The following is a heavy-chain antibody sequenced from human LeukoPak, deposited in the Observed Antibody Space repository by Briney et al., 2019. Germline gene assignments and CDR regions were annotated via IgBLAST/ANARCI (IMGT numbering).Heavy chain of an antibody. J-gene: IGHJ4*02. V-gene: IGHV1-24*01. CDR2: FDPEDGET. Sequence: GGSLGLSCAASGFTFSNYGMHWVRQAPGKGLEWMGGFDPEDGETIYAQKFQGRVTMTEDTSTDTAYMELSSLRSEDTAVYYCATDEPRGPAYFDYWGQGTLVTVSS. CDR3: ATDEPRGPAYFDY. CDR1: GFTFSNYG. D-gene: IGHD3-10*01.